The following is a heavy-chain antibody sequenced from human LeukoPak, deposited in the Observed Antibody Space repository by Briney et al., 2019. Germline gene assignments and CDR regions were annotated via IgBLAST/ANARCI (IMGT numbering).Heavy chain of an antibody. CDR1: GFTVNSNY. V-gene: IGHV3-53*01. Sequence: HPGGSLRLSCAASGFTVNSNYMSWVRQAPGKGLEWVSAIYSGGRTYYADSVKGRFTISRDNSKNTLYLQVNSLRAEDTAVYYCARVYYYGSWFDPWGQGTLVTVSS. J-gene: IGHJ5*02. CDR3: ARVYYYGSWFDP. D-gene: IGHD3-10*01. CDR2: IYSGGRT.